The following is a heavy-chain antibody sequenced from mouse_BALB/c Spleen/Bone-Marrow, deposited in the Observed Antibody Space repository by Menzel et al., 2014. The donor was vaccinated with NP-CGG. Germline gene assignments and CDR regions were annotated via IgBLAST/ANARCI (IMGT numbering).Heavy chain of an antibody. CDR3: ARDYYGSSDY. J-gene: IGHJ2*01. CDR1: GFTFSSHG. Sequence: EVKLMESGGGLVQPGGSLKLSCAASGFTFSSHGMSWVRQTPDKRLELVATINSNGGSTYYPDSVKGRFTISRDNAKNTLYLQMSSLKSEDTAMYYCARDYYGSSDYWGQGTTLTVSS. CDR2: INSNGGST. D-gene: IGHD1-1*01. V-gene: IGHV5-6-3*01.